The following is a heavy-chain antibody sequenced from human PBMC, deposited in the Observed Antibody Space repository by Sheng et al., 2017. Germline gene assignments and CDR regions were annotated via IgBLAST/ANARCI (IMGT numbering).Heavy chain of an antibody. D-gene: IGHD2-21*01. CDR1: GFTVGTNY. CDR3: ARFYSSVGVLDY. Sequence: EVQLVESGGGLVQPGGSLRLSCAASGFTVGTNYMSWVRQAPGKGLEWVSVIFNDGRTNYADSVKGRFTISRDNSKNTLYLQMNGLRAEDTAVYYCARFYSSVGVLDYWGQGTLVTVSS. J-gene: IGHJ4*02. V-gene: IGHV3-66*01. CDR2: IFNDGRT.